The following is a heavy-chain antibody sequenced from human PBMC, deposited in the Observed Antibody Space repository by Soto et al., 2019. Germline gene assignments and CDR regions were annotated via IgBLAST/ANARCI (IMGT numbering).Heavy chain of an antibody. CDR1: GGSISSYY. J-gene: IGHJ5*02. CDR3: ASPKIAFYNWFDP. CDR2: IYYSGST. V-gene: IGHV4-59*08. D-gene: IGHD3-3*02. Sequence: SETLSLTCTVSGGSISSYYWSWIRQPPGKGLEWIGYIYYSGSTNYNPSLKSRVTISVDTSKNQFSLKLSSVTAADTAVYYCASPKIAFYNWFDPWGQGTLVTVSS.